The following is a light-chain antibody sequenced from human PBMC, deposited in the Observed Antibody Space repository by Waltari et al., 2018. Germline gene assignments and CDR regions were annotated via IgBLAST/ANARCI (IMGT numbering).Light chain of an antibody. CDR2: EGS. CDR3: CSYAGGSAFVV. V-gene: IGLV2-23*03. Sequence: QSALTQPASLSGSPGQSITISCTGTSRDVGSSNLVSWYQQHPGKAPKPIIYEGSKRPSGVSNRFSGSKSDNTASLTISGLQAEDEADYHCCSYAGGSAFVVFGGGTKLTVL. CDR1: SRDVGSSNL. J-gene: IGLJ2*01.